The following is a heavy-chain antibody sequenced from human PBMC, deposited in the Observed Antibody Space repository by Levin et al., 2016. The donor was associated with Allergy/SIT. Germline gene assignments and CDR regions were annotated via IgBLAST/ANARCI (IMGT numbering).Heavy chain of an antibody. CDR1: GFSVTTIGVG. CDR2: IYWDDDK. CDR3: AHRGSGSWYGDRFDP. V-gene: IGHV2-5*02. Sequence: SGPTLVKPTQTLTLTCTFSGFSVTTIGVGVGWIRQPPGKALEWLALIYWDDDKRYRPSLKSRLTITKDTSKNQVVLTMTNMDPVDTATYYCAHRGSGSWYGDRFDPWGQGTLVTVSS. D-gene: IGHD6-13*01. J-gene: IGHJ5*02.